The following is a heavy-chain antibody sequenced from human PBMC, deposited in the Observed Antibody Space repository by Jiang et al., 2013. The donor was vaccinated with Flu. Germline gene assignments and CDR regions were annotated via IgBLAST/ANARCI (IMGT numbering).Heavy chain of an antibody. CDR3: ARLEAYGANFDY. D-gene: IGHD3-10*01. CDR1: GNSFTNHW. J-gene: IGHJ4*02. CDR2: IFPGGSDT. V-gene: IGHV5-51*03. Sequence: GAEVKKPGESLKISCTGSGNSFTNHWIGWVRQMPGKGLEWMGIIFPGGSDTRYSPSFQGQVTMSADESISTAYLQWSSLKASDTAMYYCARLEAYGANFDYVGPGNPGHRLL.